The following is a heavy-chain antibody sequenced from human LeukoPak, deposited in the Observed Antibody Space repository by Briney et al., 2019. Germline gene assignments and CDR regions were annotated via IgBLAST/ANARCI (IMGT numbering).Heavy chain of an antibody. D-gene: IGHD6-6*01. CDR1: GGTFSSYA. V-gene: IGHV1-69*05. Sequence: ASVKVSCKASGGTFSSYAISWVRQAPGQGLEWMGRIIPIFGTANYAQKFRGRVTITTDESTSTAYMELSSLRSEDTAVYYCARDRSYPLAARLDYWGQGTLVTVSS. CDR2: IIPIFGTA. CDR3: ARDRSYPLAARLDY. J-gene: IGHJ4*02.